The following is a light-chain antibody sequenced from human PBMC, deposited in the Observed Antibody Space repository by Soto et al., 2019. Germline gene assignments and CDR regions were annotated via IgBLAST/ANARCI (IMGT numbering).Light chain of an antibody. J-gene: IGLJ3*02. CDR2: DLY. CDR1: SSDIGGYNY. CDR3: SSYATGNNVV. Sequence: QSALTQPASVSGSPGQSITISCTGTSSDIGGYNYVSWYQQHPGKVPKLLIYDLYNRISGVSNRFSGSKSGNTASLTISGLQAEDEADYYCSSYATGNNVVFGGGTKLTVL. V-gene: IGLV2-14*03.